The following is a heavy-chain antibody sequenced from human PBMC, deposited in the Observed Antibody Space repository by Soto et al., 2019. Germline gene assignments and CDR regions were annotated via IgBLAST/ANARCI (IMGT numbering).Heavy chain of an antibody. CDR1: GGTFSSYT. D-gene: IGHD3-3*01. J-gene: IGHJ6*03. Sequence: ASVKVSCKASGGTFSSYTISWVRQAPGQGLEWMGRIIPILGIANYAQKFQGRVTITADKSTSTAYMELSSLRSEDTAVYYCARDYDFWSGYKPNGAPTDYYYYYMDVWGKGTTVTVSS. CDR3: ARDYDFWSGYKPNGAPTDYYYYYMDV. V-gene: IGHV1-69*04. CDR2: IIPILGIA.